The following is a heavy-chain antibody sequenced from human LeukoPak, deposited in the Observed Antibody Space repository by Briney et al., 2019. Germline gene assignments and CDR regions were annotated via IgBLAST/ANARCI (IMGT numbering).Heavy chain of an antibody. Sequence: GGSLRLSCTVSGFSFSIYGMSWVRQAPGKGLEWVTGIRSSGGGACYADSVEGRFTISRDNSKNTLYLQMNSLRVEDTAVFYCAKGVPNTGAFDIWGQGTMVTVSS. CDR3: AKGVPNTGAFDI. CDR1: GFSFSIYG. J-gene: IGHJ3*02. D-gene: IGHD3-10*01. CDR2: IRSSGGGA. V-gene: IGHV3-23*01.